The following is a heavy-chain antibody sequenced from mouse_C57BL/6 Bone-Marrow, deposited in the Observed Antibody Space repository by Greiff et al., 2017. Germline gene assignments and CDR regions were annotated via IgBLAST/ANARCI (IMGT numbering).Heavy chain of an antibody. J-gene: IGHJ3*01. Sequence: EMQVEESGGGLVQPGGSMKLSCVASGFTFSNYWMNWVRQSPEKGLEWVAKIRLKSDNYATNFAESVKGRFTISRDASKSGVYRQMKNLRAEDTGIYYCADDPSWFAYGGRGTRVTVSA. V-gene: IGHV6-3*01. CDR3: ADDPSWFAY. CDR1: GFTFSNYW. CDR2: IRLKSDNYAT.